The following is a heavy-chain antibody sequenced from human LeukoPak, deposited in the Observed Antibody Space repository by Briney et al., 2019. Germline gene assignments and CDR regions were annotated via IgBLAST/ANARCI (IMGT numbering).Heavy chain of an antibody. CDR3: ARKWVVFGNFDY. J-gene: IGHJ4*02. CDR1: GGSFSGYY. D-gene: IGHD2-21*01. CDR2: INHSGST. V-gene: IGHV4-34*01. Sequence: KPSETLSLTCAVYGGSFSGYYWSWIRQPPGKGLEWIGEINHSGSTNYNPSLKSRVTISVDTSKNQFSLKLSSVTAADTAVYYCARKWVVFGNFDYWGQGTRVTVSS.